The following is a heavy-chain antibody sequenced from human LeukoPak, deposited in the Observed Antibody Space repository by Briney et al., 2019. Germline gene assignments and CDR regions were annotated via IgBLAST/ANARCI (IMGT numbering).Heavy chain of an antibody. J-gene: IGHJ3*02. CDR3: ARDLREHGAFDI. CDR1: GFTFSSYA. CDR2: ISGSGGST. D-gene: IGHD1-26*01. Sequence: GGSLRLSCAASGFTFSSYAMSWVRQAPGKGLEWVSAISGSGGSTYYADSVKGRFTISRDNSKNTLYLQMNSLRGEDTAVYYCARDLREHGAFDIWGQGTMVSVSS. V-gene: IGHV3-23*01.